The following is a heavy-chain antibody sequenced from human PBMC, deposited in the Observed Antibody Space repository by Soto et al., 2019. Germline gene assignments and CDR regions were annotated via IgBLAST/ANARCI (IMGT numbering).Heavy chain of an antibody. CDR3: ARSRYCSSTSCPYYFDY. CDR2: IIPIFGTA. D-gene: IGHD2-2*01. V-gene: IGHV1-69*01. Sequence: QVQLVQSGAEVKKPGSSVKVSCKASGGTFSSYAISWVRQAPGQGLEWMGGIIPIFGTANYAQKFQGRVKITADESTSTAYMELSSLRSEDTAVYYCARSRYCSSTSCPYYFDYWGQGTLVTVSS. CDR1: GGTFSSYA. J-gene: IGHJ4*02.